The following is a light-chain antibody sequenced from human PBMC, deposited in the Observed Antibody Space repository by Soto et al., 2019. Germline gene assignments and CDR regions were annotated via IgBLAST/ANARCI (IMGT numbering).Light chain of an antibody. CDR3: QQYHSYPFT. V-gene: IGKV1-5*03. J-gene: IGKJ3*01. CDR2: KAS. CDR1: QSITNW. Sequence: DIQMTQSPSTLSASVGDRLSITCRASQSITNWLAWYQQEPGKAPKLLIYKASSLQSEVPSRFSGSASGPEFTLTISSLQPDDFATYYCQQYHSYPFTFGPGTKVDIK.